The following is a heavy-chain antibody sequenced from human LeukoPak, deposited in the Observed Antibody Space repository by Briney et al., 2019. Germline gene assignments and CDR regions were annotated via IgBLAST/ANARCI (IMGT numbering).Heavy chain of an antibody. V-gene: IGHV3-53*01. J-gene: IGHJ4*02. CDR3: ARAGGGELPSKYFDY. CDR2: IYSGGST. D-gene: IGHD1-26*01. Sequence: GGSLRLSCAASGFTFSSYSMNWVRQAPGKGLEWVSVIYSGGSTYYADSVKGRFTISRDNSKNTLYLQMNSLRAEDTAVYYCARAGGGELPSKYFDYWGQETLVTVSS. CDR1: GFTFSSYS.